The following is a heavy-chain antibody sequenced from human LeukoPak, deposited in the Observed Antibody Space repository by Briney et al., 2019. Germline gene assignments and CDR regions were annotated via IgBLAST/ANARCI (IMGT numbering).Heavy chain of an antibody. CDR2: IFHTGST. J-gene: IGHJ4*02. CDR1: GYSISSGYY. Sequence: SETLSLTCTVSGYSISSGYYWAWIRQPPGKGLEWIGSIFHTGSTYHNPSLKSRVTISVDTSKNQFSLKLNSVIAADTAVYYCARDHSSSSEDYWGQGTLVTVSS. CDR3: ARDHSSSSEDY. V-gene: IGHV4-38-2*02. D-gene: IGHD6-13*01.